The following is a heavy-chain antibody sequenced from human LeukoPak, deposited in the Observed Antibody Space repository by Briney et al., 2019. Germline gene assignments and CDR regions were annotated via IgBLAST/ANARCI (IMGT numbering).Heavy chain of an antibody. D-gene: IGHD6-13*01. CDR1: GFSFSSYW. CDR2: IKHDGSEQ. V-gene: IGHV3-7*02. Sequence: GGSLRLSCAASGFSFSSYWMDWVRQAPGKGLEWVANIKHDGSEQYYVDSVKGRFTISRDNAKNSLSLQMNSLRAEDTAVYYCARTISSWEKGVVDYWGQGTLVTVAS. CDR3: ARTISSWEKGVVDY. J-gene: IGHJ4*02.